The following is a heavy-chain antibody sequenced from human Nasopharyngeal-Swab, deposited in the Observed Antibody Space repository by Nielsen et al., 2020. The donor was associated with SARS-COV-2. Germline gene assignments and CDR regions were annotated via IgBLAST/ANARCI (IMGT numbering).Heavy chain of an antibody. V-gene: IGHV4-39*01. J-gene: IGHJ5*02. D-gene: IGHD6-19*01. Sequence: SETLSLTCTVSGGSISSSSYYWGWIRQPPGKGLEWIGSIYYSGSTYYNPSLKSRVTISVDTSKNQFSLKLSSVTAADTAVYYCARQRYSSGWSLNNWFDPWGQGTLVTVSS. CDR1: GGSISSSSYY. CDR3: ARQRYSSGWSLNNWFDP. CDR2: IYYSGST.